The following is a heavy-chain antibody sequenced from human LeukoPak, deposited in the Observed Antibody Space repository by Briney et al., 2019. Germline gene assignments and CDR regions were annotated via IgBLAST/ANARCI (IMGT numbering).Heavy chain of an antibody. CDR2: INHSGST. D-gene: IGHD3-9*01. V-gene: IGHV4-34*01. J-gene: IGHJ4*02. Sequence: SETLSLTCAVYGGSFSGYYWSWIRQPPGKGLEWIGEINHSGSTNYNPSLKSRVPISVDTSKNQFSLKLSSVTAADTAVYYCARAPTDYDILAYFDYWGQGTLVTVSS. CDR3: ARAPTDYDILAYFDY. CDR1: GGSFSGYY.